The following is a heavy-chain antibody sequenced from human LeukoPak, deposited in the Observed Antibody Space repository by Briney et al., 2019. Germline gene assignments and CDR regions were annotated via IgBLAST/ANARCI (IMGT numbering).Heavy chain of an antibody. CDR1: GFTLRSYW. V-gene: IGHV3-74*01. Sequence: RGCLRLSCAASGFTLRSYWMHWVRQAPGTGLVWVSRIHSDGSSTNYADYVKGRFTISRDNAKNTLYLHMNSLRAEDSAVYFCASSASLGTLTFAYWGQGTLVTVSS. CDR3: ASSASLGTLTFAY. D-gene: IGHD1-26*01. CDR2: IHSDGSST. J-gene: IGHJ4*02.